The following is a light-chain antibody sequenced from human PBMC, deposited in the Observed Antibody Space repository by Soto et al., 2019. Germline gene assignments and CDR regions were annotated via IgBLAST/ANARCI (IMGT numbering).Light chain of an antibody. CDR3: QKYDDVSWT. V-gene: IGKV1-27*01. CDR2: AAS. J-gene: IGKJ1*01. Sequence: DIQMTQSPSSLSASVGDRVTITCRASQGISIYLAWYQQKPGKVPKVLIYAASTLQSGVPTRFSGSRSGTDFTLTIDSLQPEDAGTYYCQKYDDVSWTFGQGTKVDIK. CDR1: QGISIY.